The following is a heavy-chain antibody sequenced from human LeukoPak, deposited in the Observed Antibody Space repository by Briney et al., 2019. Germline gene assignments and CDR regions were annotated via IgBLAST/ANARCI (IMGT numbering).Heavy chain of an antibody. Sequence: GGSLRLSCEASGFRLDNYWMTWVRQAPGKGLEWVADINEDGSKIYSLDAVKGRFTISRDNAKNSLSLQLNTLRAEDTAVYYCARWSHVSGRWFLDNWGRGTLVSVSS. CDR1: GFRLDNYW. J-gene: IGHJ4*02. CDR3: ARWSHVSGRWFLDN. V-gene: IGHV3-7*05. D-gene: IGHD3-10*01. CDR2: INEDGSKI.